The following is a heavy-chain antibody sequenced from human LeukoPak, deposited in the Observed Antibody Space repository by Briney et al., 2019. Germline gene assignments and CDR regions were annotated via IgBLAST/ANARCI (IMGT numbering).Heavy chain of an antibody. V-gene: IGHV3-74*01. CDR2: INSDGSST. J-gene: IGHJ4*02. Sequence: GGSLRLSCAASGFAFSAYWMHWVRQAPGKRLEWVSRINSDGSSTNYADSVKGRFTVSRDNAKNTLYLQMNGLRAEDTAVYYCAKILTDFDYWGQGTLVTVSS. CDR3: AKILTDFDY. CDR1: GFAFSAYW.